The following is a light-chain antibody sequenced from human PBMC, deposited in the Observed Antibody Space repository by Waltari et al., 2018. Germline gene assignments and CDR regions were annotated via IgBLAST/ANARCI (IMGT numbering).Light chain of an antibody. CDR3: SSYTNTFVV. Sequence: QYALAQPASVSGSPGQSIAISCTGTSSDIGCYNYVSWYQQYPDKAPKLLIYEVNNRPPGVSTLFSGSKSGNSASLTISEIQAEDEADYYCSSYTNTFVVFGGGTKLTVL. CDR2: EVN. CDR1: SSDIGCYNY. V-gene: IGLV2-14*03. J-gene: IGLJ2*01.